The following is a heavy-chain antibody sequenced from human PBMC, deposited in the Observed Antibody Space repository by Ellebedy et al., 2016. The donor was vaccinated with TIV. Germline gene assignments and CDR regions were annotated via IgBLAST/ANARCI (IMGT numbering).Heavy chain of an antibody. CDR3: AKDLDYGGEDY. V-gene: IGHV3-23*05. J-gene: IGHJ4*02. D-gene: IGHD4/OR15-4a*01. CDR1: GIPFSNYA. CDR2: IDTIGSGT. Sequence: PGGSLRLSCVASGIPFSNYAMSWVRQAPGGGLEWVSSIDTIGSGTFYADSVKGRLTVSRDNAKSTLYLQMNSLRVEDTGIYYCAKDLDYGGEDYWGQGTLVTVSS.